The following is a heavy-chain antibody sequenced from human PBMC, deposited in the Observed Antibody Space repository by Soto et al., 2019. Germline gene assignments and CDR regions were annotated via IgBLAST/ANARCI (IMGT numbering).Heavy chain of an antibody. CDR1: GGSFSGDY. CDR3: VRVLRIQLWLELKEHFGY. D-gene: IGHD5-18*01. V-gene: IGHV4-34*01. J-gene: IGHJ4*02. CDR2: INHRGGT. Sequence: PSETLSLTCAVYGGSFSGDYWSCMRQPPGEGREWRGGINHRGGTNYNPSLNSPVTISVDTYKNQFALELRSVTAWDRAVYYCVRVLRIQLWLELKEHFGYRGQGTLVPVSS.